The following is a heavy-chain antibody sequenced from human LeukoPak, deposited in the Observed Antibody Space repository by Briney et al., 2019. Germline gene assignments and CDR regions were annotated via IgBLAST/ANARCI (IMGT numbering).Heavy chain of an antibody. Sequence: SETLSLTCTVSGVSISSFYWSWIRQAPGKGLEWIGYIYYSGSTNYNPSLKSRVTMSVDTSRNQFSPKLRSVTAADTAVYYCARGVVAARFWFDPWGQGTLVTVSS. D-gene: IGHD2-15*01. CDR2: IYYSGST. CDR1: GVSISSFY. CDR3: ARGVVAARFWFDP. V-gene: IGHV4-59*01. J-gene: IGHJ5*02.